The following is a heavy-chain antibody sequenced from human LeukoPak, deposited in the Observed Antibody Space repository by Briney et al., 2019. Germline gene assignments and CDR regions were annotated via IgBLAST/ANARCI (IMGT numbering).Heavy chain of an antibody. CDR2: ISGSGGST. CDR1: GFTFSDYA. J-gene: IGHJ4*02. D-gene: IGHD6-13*01. CDR3: VKARSGYAFDF. Sequence: GGSLRLSCAASGFTFSDYAMSWVRQAPGKGLEWVSAISGSGGSTYYADSVKGRFTISRDNSKNTLYLQMNSLRAGDTAVYYCVKARSGYAFDFWGQGTLVTVSS. V-gene: IGHV3-23*01.